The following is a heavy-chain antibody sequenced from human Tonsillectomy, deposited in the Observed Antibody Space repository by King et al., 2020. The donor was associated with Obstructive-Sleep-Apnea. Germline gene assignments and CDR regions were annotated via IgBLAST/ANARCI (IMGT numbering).Heavy chain of an antibody. CDR1: GFTFSSYC. V-gene: IGHV3-48*04. CDR3: VRDVRYCSSTSCSTPAFDY. D-gene: IGHD2-2*01. Sequence: EVQLVESGGGLVQPGGSLRLSCAASGFTFSSYCMNWVRQAPGKGLEWLSYISVSSSTVHYADSVKGRIIISRDNAKNSLFLQMNSLRAEDTAVYYCVRDVRYCSSTSCSTPAFDYWGQGTLVTVSS. CDR2: ISVSSSTV. J-gene: IGHJ4*02.